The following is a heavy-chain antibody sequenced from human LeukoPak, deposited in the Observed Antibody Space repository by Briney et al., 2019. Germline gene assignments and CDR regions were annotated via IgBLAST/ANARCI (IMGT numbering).Heavy chain of an antibody. CDR3: AKSSTHNYYDGSGYNY. Sequence: QSGRSLRLSCAASGFTFDDYAMHWVRQAPGKGLEWVSGISWNSGSIGYADSVKGRFTISRDNAKNSLYLQMNSLRAEDTALYYCAKSSTHNYYDGSGYNYWGQGTLVTVSS. CDR1: GFTFDDYA. V-gene: IGHV3-9*01. J-gene: IGHJ4*02. D-gene: IGHD3-22*01. CDR2: ISWNSGSI.